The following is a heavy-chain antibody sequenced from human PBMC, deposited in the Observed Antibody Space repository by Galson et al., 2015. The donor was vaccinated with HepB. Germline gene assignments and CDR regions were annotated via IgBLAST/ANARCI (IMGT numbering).Heavy chain of an antibody. CDR2: IYYSGST. Sequence: SETLSLTCTVSGGSISSYYWSWIRQPPGKGLEWIGYIYYSGSTNYNPSLKSRVTISVDTSKNQFSLKLSSVTAADTAVYYCARADTAMDWFDPWGQGTLVTVSS. J-gene: IGHJ5*02. V-gene: IGHV4-59*01. D-gene: IGHD5-18*01. CDR3: ARADTAMDWFDP. CDR1: GGSISSYY.